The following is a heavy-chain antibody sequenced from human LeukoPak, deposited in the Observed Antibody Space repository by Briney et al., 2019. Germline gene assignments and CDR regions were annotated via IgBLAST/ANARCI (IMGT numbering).Heavy chain of an antibody. V-gene: IGHV3-66*01. CDR2: IYSGGST. CDR3: ARAQATRRDGYTFDY. CDR1: GFTVSSNY. D-gene: IGHD5-24*01. Sequence: GGSLRLSCAASGFTVSSNYMSWVRQAPGKGLEWVSVIYSGGSTYYADSVKGRFTISRDNSKNTLYLQMNSLRAEDTAVYYCARAQATRRDGYTFDYWGQGTLVTVSS. J-gene: IGHJ4*02.